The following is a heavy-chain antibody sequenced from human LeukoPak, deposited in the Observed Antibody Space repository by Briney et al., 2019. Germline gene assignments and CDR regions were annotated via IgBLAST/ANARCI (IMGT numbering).Heavy chain of an antibody. V-gene: IGHV4-34*01. Sequence: SETLSLTCAVYGGSFSGYYWSWIRQPPGKGLEWIGEINHSGSTNYNPSLKSRVTISVDTSKNQFSLKLSSVTAADTAVYYCARGTDLYCGGDCFNSSSFDYWGQGTLVTVSS. CDR1: GGSFSGYY. D-gene: IGHD2-21*02. CDR2: INHSGST. CDR3: ARGTDLYCGGDCFNSSSFDY. J-gene: IGHJ4*02.